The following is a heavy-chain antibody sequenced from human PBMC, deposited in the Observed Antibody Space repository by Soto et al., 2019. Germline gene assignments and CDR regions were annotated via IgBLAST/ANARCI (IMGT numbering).Heavy chain of an antibody. CDR2: INHSGST. D-gene: IGHD3-3*01. CDR3: ARLTYYDFWSGYPGPSLGMDV. J-gene: IGHJ6*02. V-gene: IGHV4-34*01. Sequence: SETLSLTCAVYGGSFSGYYWSWIRQPPGKGLEWIGEINHSGSTNYNPSPKSRVTISVDTSKNQFSLKLSSVTAADTAVYYCARLTYYDFWSGYPGPSLGMDVWGQGTTVTVSS. CDR1: GGSFSGYY.